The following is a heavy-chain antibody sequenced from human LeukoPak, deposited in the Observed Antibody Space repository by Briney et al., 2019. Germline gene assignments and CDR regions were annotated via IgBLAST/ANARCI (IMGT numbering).Heavy chain of an antibody. CDR2: INSDGSST. CDR1: GFTFSSYW. Sequence: GGSLRLSCAASGFTFSSYWMHWVRQAPGKGLVWVSRINSDGSSTSYADSVKGRFTISRDNAKNTLYVQMNSLRGEDTAVYYCAMVSYCGSANCYVEAFDIWGQGTMVTVSS. V-gene: IGHV3-74*01. D-gene: IGHD2-2*01. J-gene: IGHJ3*02. CDR3: AMVSYCGSANCYVEAFDI.